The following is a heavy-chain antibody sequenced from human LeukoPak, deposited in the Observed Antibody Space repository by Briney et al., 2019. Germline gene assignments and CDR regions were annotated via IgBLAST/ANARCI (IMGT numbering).Heavy chain of an antibody. J-gene: IGHJ4*02. D-gene: IGHD4-17*01. Sequence: GGSLRLSCAASGFTFSTFGMHWVRQAPGKGLEWVAVVWSDGNGKFHADSVKGRFTISRDNSKNTLYLQTNNLRAEDTAVYYCVRVLTVTFDSWGQGTLVTVSS. CDR1: GFTFSTFG. CDR3: VRVLTVTFDS. CDR2: VWSDGNGK. V-gene: IGHV3-33*01.